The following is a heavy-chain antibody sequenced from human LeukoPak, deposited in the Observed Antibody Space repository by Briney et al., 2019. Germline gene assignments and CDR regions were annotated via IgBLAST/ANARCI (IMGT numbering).Heavy chain of an antibody. J-gene: IGHJ4*02. V-gene: IGHV1-69*02. CDR1: GGTFSSYT. Sequence: SAKVSCKASGGTFSSYTISWVRQAPGQGLEWMGRIIPILGIANYAQKFQGRVMITADKSTSTAYMELSSLRSEDTAVYYCATEGLSDYDIPAGFDYWGQGTLVTVSS. CDR2: IIPILGIA. CDR3: ATEGLSDYDIPAGFDY. D-gene: IGHD3-9*01.